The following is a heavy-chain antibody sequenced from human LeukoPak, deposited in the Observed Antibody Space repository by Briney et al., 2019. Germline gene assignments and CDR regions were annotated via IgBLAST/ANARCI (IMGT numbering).Heavy chain of an antibody. CDR1: GGSISSSSYY. Sequence: PSETLSLTCTVSGGSISSSSYYWGWIRQPPGKGLEWIGSIYYSGSTYYNPSLKSRVTISVDTSKNQFSLKLSSVTAADTAVYYCARLKLHYYGSVKDVDWFDPWGQGTLVTVSS. V-gene: IGHV4-39*01. CDR3: ARLKLHYYGSVKDVDWFDP. J-gene: IGHJ5*02. D-gene: IGHD3-10*01. CDR2: IYYSGST.